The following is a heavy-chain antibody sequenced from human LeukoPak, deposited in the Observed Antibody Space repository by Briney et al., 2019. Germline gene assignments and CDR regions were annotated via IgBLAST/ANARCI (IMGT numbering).Heavy chain of an antibody. V-gene: IGHV3-15*01. CDR3: AKDPYSSSWYNWFDP. CDR1: GFTFSNAW. CDR2: IKSKTDGGTT. J-gene: IGHJ5*02. D-gene: IGHD6-13*01. Sequence: GGSLRLSCAASGFTFSNAWMSWVRQAPGKGLEWVGRIKSKTDGGTTDYAAPVKGRFTISRDDSKNTLYLQMNSLKTEDTAVYYCAKDPYSSSWYNWFDPWGQGTLVTVSS.